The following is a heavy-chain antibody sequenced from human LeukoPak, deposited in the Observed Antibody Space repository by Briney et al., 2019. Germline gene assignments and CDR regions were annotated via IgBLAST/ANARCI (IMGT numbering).Heavy chain of an antibody. D-gene: IGHD1-26*01. CDR2: IYYSGST. Sequence: SETLSLTCTVSGGSISSYYWSWIRQPPGKGLEWIGYIYYSGSTYYNPSLKSRVTISVDTSKNQFSLKLSSVTAADTAVYYCARARSGSNDAFDIWGQGTMVTVSS. J-gene: IGHJ3*02. CDR1: GGSISSYY. V-gene: IGHV4-59*12. CDR3: ARARSGSNDAFDI.